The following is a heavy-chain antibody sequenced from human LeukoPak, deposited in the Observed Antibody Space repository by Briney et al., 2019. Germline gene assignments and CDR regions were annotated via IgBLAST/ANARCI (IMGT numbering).Heavy chain of an antibody. CDR3: ARDLEYSSSWSYYYYGMDV. V-gene: IGHV1-46*01. CDR1: GYSFTIHY. J-gene: IGHJ6*02. Sequence: ASVKVSCKASGYSFTIHYMHWVRQAPGQGPEWMGMINRGTKSTNYAQKFQGRVTITADKSTSTAYMELSSLRSEDTAVYYCARDLEYSSSWSYYYYGMDVWGQGTTVTVSS. CDR2: INRGTKST. D-gene: IGHD6-13*01.